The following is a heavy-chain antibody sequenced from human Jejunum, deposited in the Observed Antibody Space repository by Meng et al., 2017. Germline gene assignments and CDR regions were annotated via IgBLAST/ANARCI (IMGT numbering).Heavy chain of an antibody. CDR2: MYYSGGT. V-gene: IGHV4-39*01. CDR3: ARSFWNYYYIDY. J-gene: IGHJ4*02. D-gene: IGHD3-3*01. Sequence: QLQLQESGPGLVKPPETLSCTCTVSGDSISSSSYYWGWIRQPPGKGLEWIGSMYYSGGTYYNPSLKSRVTISVDASKNQFSLKLSSVTAADTAVYYCARSFWNYYYIDYWGQGALVTVSS. CDR1: GDSISSSSYY.